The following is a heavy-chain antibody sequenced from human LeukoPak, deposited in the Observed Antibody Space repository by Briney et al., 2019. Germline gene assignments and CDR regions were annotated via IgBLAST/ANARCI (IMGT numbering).Heavy chain of an antibody. D-gene: IGHD6-19*01. J-gene: IGHJ4*02. CDR1: GDSVSSINGA. V-gene: IGHV6-1*01. CDR2: TYFRSKWYN. Sequence: SQTLSVTFAISGDSVSSINGAWNWIRQSPARGLEWLGRTYFRSKWYNDYPVSIQRRITINPDTSSNQFSLQLISVTPDATAVYYCARDVGPRGWYTFDYSGQGTLVTVSS. CDR3: ARDVGPRGWYTFDY.